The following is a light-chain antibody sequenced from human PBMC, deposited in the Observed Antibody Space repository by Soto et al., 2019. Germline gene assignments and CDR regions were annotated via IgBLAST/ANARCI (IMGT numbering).Light chain of an antibody. CDR1: SSDVGGYNS. Sequence: QSALTQPASVSGSPGQSMTISCTGTSSDVGGYNSVSWYQQHPGKAPKLMIHEVSNRPSGVSNRFSGSKSGNTASLTISGLQTEDEADYYCSSYTTGGTVAFGGGTKVTVL. CDR2: EVS. CDR3: SSYTTGGTVA. V-gene: IGLV2-14*01. J-gene: IGLJ2*01.